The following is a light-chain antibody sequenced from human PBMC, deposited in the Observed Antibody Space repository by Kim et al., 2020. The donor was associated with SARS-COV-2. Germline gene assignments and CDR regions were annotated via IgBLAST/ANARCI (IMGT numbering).Light chain of an antibody. V-gene: IGKV3-11*01. CDR1: QSVSTY. CDR2: DAS. CDR3: QQRSSWPLT. Sequence: LSPGERATASCGASQSVSTYLAWYQQKPGQAPRLLIYDASNRATGIPARFSGSGSGTDFTLTISSLEPEDFAVYYCQQRSSWPLTFGGGTKVDIK. J-gene: IGKJ4*01.